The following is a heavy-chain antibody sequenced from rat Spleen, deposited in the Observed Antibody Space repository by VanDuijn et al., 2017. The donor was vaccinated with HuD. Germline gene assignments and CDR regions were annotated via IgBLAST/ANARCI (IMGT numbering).Heavy chain of an antibody. D-gene: IGHD1-9*01. J-gene: IGHJ2*01. V-gene: IGHV5S13*01. CDR1: GFTFSNYD. Sequence: EVQLVESGGGLVQPGRSLKLSCAASGFTFSNYDMAWVRQAPTKGLEWIASISTGGGNTYYRDSVKGRFTISRDNATNTQYLQMDSLRSEDTATYYCARFSTYYGPFDYWGQGVMVTVSS. CDR3: ARFSTYYGPFDY. CDR2: ISTGGGNT.